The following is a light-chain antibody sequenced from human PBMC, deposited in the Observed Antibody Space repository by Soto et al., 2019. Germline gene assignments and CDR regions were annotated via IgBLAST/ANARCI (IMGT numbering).Light chain of an antibody. CDR1: SSDVGGYNY. Sequence: QSVLTQPASVSGSPGQSITISCTGTSSDVGGYNYVSWYQLHPGKAPKVLIYEVTARPSGVSNRFSGSKSGNTASLTISGLQTDDEADYFCISYTIRSSFYVFGTGTKVTVL. J-gene: IGLJ1*01. CDR3: ISYTIRSSFYV. V-gene: IGLV2-14*01. CDR2: EVT.